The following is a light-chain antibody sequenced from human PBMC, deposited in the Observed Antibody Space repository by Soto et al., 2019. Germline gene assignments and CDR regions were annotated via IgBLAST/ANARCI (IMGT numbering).Light chain of an antibody. CDR1: QSLVYSNGNAY. CDR2: QVS. Sequence: DAVLTQSPLSLPVTLGQPAAISCRSSQSLVYSNGNAYLIWFQQRPGQSPRRLIYQVSTRDAVVPDRVSGSGSGTSFTLTISRVEAEDVGLYYCVQGTQLPCTFGQGTKVEIK. J-gene: IGKJ1*01. V-gene: IGKV2-30*01. CDR3: VQGTQLPCT.